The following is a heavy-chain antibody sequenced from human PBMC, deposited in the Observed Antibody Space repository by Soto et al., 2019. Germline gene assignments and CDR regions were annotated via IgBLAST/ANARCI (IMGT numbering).Heavy chain of an antibody. D-gene: IGHD3-10*01. CDR1: GYTFTSYG. CDR2: ISAYNGNT. Sequence: QVQLVQSGAEVKKPGASVKVSCKASGYTFTSYGISWVRQAPGQGLEWMGWISAYNGNTNYAQKLQGRVTMTTDTPXXPAYRELRSLRSDDTAVYYCARNPPYYYGSGPLDYWGQGTLVTVSS. J-gene: IGHJ4*02. CDR3: ARNPPYYYGSGPLDY. V-gene: IGHV1-18*01.